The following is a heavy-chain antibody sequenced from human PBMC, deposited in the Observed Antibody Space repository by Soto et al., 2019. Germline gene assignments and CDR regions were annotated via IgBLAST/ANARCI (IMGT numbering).Heavy chain of an antibody. D-gene: IGHD4-17*01. CDR1: GVSLTSGDYY. CDR3: VARASGDYDVYPVDV. J-gene: IGHJ6*02. Sequence: QVQVQESGPGLVKPSQTLSLTCSVSGVSLTSGDYYWSWIRQSPGRGLDWIGYIYYSGNPYYNPSINSRPTTSLDTSKRQISLNRRSVTAAYTAVYYCVARASGDYDVYPVDVWGRGTSVSVSS. CDR2: IYYSGNP. V-gene: IGHV4-30-4*08.